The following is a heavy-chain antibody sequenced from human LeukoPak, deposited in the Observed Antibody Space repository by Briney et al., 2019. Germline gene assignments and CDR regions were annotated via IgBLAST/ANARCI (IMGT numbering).Heavy chain of an antibody. D-gene: IGHD6-6*01. CDR3: ARECSSSTCYNWFDP. Sequence: PGGSLRLSCAASGFTFSDYYMSWIRQAPGKGLEWVSYISSSGSTIYYADSVKGRFTISRDNAKSSLYLQMNSLRAEDTAVYYCARECSSSTCYNWFDPWGQGTLVTVSS. V-gene: IGHV3-11*01. CDR1: GFTFSDYY. J-gene: IGHJ5*02. CDR2: ISSSGSTI.